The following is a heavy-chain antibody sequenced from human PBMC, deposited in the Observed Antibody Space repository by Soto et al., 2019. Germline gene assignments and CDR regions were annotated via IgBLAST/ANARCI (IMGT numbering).Heavy chain of an antibody. CDR3: ASRTTVVTNAYFDY. Sequence: QVQLVQSGAEVKKPGPSVKVSCKASGGTFSSYTISWVRQAPGQGLEWMGRIIPILGIANYAQKFQGRVTITADKSTSTAYMELSSLRSEDTAVYYCASRTTVVTNAYFDYWGQGTLVTVSS. CDR1: GGTFSSYT. V-gene: IGHV1-69*02. CDR2: IIPILGIA. D-gene: IGHD4-17*01. J-gene: IGHJ4*02.